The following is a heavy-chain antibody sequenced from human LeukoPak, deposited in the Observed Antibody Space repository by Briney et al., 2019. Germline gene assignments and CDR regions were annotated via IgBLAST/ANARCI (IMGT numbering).Heavy chain of an antibody. V-gene: IGHV3-23*01. CDR3: ARGNSWSYDY. J-gene: IGHJ4*02. Sequence: GGSLRLSCAASGFTFSSYAMSWVRQAPGKGLEWVSAIVGSGSMTYYADSVKGRFTISRDNSKNTLYLQMNSLGGEDTAIYYCARGNSWSYDYWGQGTLVTVSS. D-gene: IGHD3-10*01. CDR1: GFTFSSYA. CDR2: IVGSGSMT.